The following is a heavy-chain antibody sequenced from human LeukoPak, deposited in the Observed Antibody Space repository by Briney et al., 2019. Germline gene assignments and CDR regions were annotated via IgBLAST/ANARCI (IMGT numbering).Heavy chain of an antibody. V-gene: IGHV4-38-2*02. CDR1: GYSISSGYY. Sequence: SETLSLTCTVSGYSISSGYYWGWIRQPPGKGLEWIGSIYHSGSTYYNPSLKSRVTISVDTSKNQFSLKLCSVTAADTAVYYCARPKPHYCSSTSCYPYFDYWGQGTLVTVSS. D-gene: IGHD2-2*01. CDR2: IYHSGST. J-gene: IGHJ4*02. CDR3: ARPKPHYCSSTSCYPYFDY.